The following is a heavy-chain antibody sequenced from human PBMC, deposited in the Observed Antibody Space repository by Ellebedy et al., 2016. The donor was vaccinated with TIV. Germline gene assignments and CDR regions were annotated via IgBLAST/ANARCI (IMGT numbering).Heavy chain of an antibody. CDR2: INHSGST. D-gene: IGHD4-17*01. CDR3: ARHGYGDLMWGGTHYYFDY. CDR1: GASISSYY. Sequence: SETLSLTCTVSGASISSYYWTWIRQPPGKGLEWIGEINHSGSTYYNPSLKSRVTISVDTSKNQFSLKLSSVTAADTAVYYCARHGYGDLMWGGTHYYFDYWGQGTLVTVSS. V-gene: IGHV4-34*01. J-gene: IGHJ4*02.